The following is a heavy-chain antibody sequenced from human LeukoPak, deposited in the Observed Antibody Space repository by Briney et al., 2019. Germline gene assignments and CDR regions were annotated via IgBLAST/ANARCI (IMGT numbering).Heavy chain of an antibody. CDR3: AREFYYDSSGYIPDFDY. D-gene: IGHD3-22*01. CDR1: GFTFSSYW. V-gene: IGHV3-7*01. Sequence: GGSLRLSCAASGFTFSSYWMSWVRQAPGKGLEWVANIKQDGSEKYYVDSVKGRFTISRDNAKNSLYLQMNSLRAEDTAVYYCAREFYYDSSGYIPDFDYWGQGTPVTVSS. J-gene: IGHJ4*02. CDR2: IKQDGSEK.